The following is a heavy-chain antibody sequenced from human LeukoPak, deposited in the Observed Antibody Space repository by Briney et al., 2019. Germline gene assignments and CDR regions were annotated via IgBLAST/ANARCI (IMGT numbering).Heavy chain of an antibody. CDR1: GFSFSDYY. V-gene: IGHV3-11*06. Sequence: GGSLRLSCAVSGFSFSDYYMSWIRHAQGKGLEWDSYISSSSSYTNYADSVKERFTISRHNAKNSLYLQINSLRAEDTAVYYCARDSHRVYYDILAGYYTPYYYGMDVWGKGTTVTVSS. J-gene: IGHJ6*04. CDR3: ARDSHRVYYDILAGYYTPYYYGMDV. D-gene: IGHD3-9*01. CDR2: ISSSSSYT.